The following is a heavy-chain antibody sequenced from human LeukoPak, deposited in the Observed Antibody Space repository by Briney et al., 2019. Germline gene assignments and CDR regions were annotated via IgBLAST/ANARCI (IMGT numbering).Heavy chain of an antibody. J-gene: IGHJ4*02. CDR1: GFTFSSYA. CDR3: AKGSYGAYGVFDY. Sequence: GGSLRPSCAASGFTFSSYAMSWVRQAPGKGLEWVSSINSGGGTTYYADSVKGRFTISRDNSKNTLFLQMNSLRAEDTAVYYCAKGSYGAYGVFDYWGQGTLVTVSS. CDR2: INSGGGTT. V-gene: IGHV3-23*01. D-gene: IGHD4-17*01.